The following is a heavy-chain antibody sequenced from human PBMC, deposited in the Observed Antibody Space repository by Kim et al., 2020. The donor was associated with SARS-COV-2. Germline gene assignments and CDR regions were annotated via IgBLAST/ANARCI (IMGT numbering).Heavy chain of an antibody. D-gene: IGHD3-9*01. CDR3: AKRDDILTGLPRGYAFDI. CDR1: GFTFSSYA. V-gene: IGHV3-23*01. Sequence: GGSLRLSCAASGFTFSSYAMSWVRQAPGKGLEWVSAISGSGGSTYYPDSVKGRFTISRDNSKNTLYLQMNSLRAEDTAVYYCAKRDDILTGLPRGYAFDIWGQGTMVTVSS. CDR2: ISGSGGST. J-gene: IGHJ3*02.